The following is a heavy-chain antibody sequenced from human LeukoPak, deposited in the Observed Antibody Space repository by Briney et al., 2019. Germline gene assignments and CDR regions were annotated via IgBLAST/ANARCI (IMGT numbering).Heavy chain of an antibody. V-gene: IGHV3-48*03. Sequence: GGSLRLSCAASGLTFTTFWMSWVRQAPGKGLEWVSYISSSGSTIYYADSVKGRFTISRDNAKNSLYLQMNSLRAEDTAVYYCARFGGNWNYDYWGQGTLVTVSS. CDR3: ARFGGNWNYDY. CDR1: GLTFTTFW. CDR2: ISSSGSTI. J-gene: IGHJ4*02. D-gene: IGHD1-7*01.